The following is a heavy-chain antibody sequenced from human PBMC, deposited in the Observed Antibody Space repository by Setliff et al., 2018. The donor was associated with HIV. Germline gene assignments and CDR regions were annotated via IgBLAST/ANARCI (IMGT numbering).Heavy chain of an antibody. D-gene: IGHD4-17*01. CDR3: AKGAGFYGDYTFDY. CDR2: IYSTGST. Sequence: LSLTCTVSGASITSHYWSWIRQSPGRELEWIGYIYSTGSTNYNPSLQSRVSISMDASENKFSLKVTSVTSADTAVYYCAKGAGFYGDYTFDYWGQGNLVTVSS. V-gene: IGHV4-59*11. CDR1: GASITSHY. J-gene: IGHJ4*02.